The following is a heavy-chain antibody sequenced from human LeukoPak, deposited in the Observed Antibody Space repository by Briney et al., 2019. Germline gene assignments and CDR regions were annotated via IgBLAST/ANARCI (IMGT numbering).Heavy chain of an antibody. CDR2: IYSGGST. Sequence: PGGSLRLSCAASGFTVSSNYMSWVRQAPGKGLEWVSVIYSGGSTYYADSVKGRFTISRDNSKNTLYLQMNSLRAEDTAVYYCARALIAADGTGYDAFDIWGQGTMVTVSS. V-gene: IGHV3-53*01. CDR3: ARALIAADGTGYDAFDI. J-gene: IGHJ3*02. D-gene: IGHD6-13*01. CDR1: GFTVSSNY.